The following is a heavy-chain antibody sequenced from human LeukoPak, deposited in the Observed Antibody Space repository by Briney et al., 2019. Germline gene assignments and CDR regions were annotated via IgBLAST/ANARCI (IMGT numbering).Heavy chain of an antibody. D-gene: IGHD6-13*01. CDR3: ARVLAAAGTKRGPLDY. CDR2: ISSNGGST. CDR1: GFTFSSYA. J-gene: IGHJ4*02. Sequence: GGSLRLSCAASGFTFSSYAMHWVRQAPGKGLEYVSAISSNGGSTYYANSVKGRFTISRDNSKNTLYLQMGSLRAEDMAVYYCARVLAAAGTKRGPLDYWGQGTLVTVSS. V-gene: IGHV3-64*01.